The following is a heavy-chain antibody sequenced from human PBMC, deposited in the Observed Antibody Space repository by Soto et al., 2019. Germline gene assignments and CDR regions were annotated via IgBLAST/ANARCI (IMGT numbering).Heavy chain of an antibody. V-gene: IGHV3-30*03. J-gene: IGHJ4*02. Sequence: QVQLVESGGGVVQPGRSLRLSCAASGFTFSSYGMHWVRQAPGKGLEWVAVISYDGSNKYYADSVKGRFTISRDNSKNTLYLQMNSLRAEDPAVYYCARSIAAAGTFNWGQGTLVTVSS. CDR3: ARSIAAAGTFN. CDR1: GFTFSSYG. D-gene: IGHD6-13*01. CDR2: ISYDGSNK.